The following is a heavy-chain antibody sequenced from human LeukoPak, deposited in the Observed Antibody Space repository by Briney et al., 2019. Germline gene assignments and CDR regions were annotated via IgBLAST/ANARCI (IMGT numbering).Heavy chain of an antibody. V-gene: IGHV4-39*01. Sequence: PSETLSLTCTVSGGSISSSSYYWGWIRQPPGKGLEWIGGIYYSGSTYYNPSLKSRVTISVDTFKNQFSLKLSSVTAADTAVYYCASSTDYYDSSGYSSLYAFDIWGQGTMVTVSS. CDR3: ASSTDYYDSSGYSSLYAFDI. D-gene: IGHD3-22*01. CDR2: IYYSGST. J-gene: IGHJ3*02. CDR1: GGSISSSSYY.